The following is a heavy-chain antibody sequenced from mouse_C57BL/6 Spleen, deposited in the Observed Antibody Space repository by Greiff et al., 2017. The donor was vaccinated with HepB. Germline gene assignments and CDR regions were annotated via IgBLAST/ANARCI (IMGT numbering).Heavy chain of an antibody. J-gene: IGHJ2*01. CDR1: GFTFSSYA. V-gene: IGHV5-4*01. Sequence: EVQLVESGGGLVKPGGSLKLSCAASGFTFSSYAMSWVRQTPEKRLEWVATISDGGSYTYYPDNVKGRFTISRDNAKNNLYLQMSHLKSEDTAMYYCARKGADYWGQGTTLTVSS. CDR3: ARKGADY. CDR2: ISDGGSYT.